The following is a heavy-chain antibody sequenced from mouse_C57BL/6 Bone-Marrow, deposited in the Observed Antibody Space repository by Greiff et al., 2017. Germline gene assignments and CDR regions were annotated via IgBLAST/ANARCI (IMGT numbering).Heavy chain of an antibody. CDR1: GYTFTSYW. CDR3: ARAFHYYGSSYDYAMDY. V-gene: IGHV1-7*01. Sequence: QVQLKQPGAELAKPGASVKLSCKASGYTFTSYWMHWVKQRPGQGLEWIGYINPSSGYTKYNQKFKDKATLTADKSSSTAYMQLSSLTYEDSAVYYCARAFHYYGSSYDYAMDYWGQGTSVTVSS. D-gene: IGHD1-1*01. J-gene: IGHJ4*01. CDR2: INPSSGYT.